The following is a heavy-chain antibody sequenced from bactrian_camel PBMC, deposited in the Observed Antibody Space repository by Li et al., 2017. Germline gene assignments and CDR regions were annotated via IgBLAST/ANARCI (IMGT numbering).Heavy chain of an antibody. J-gene: IGHJ4*01. CDR2: YYIADRSR. Sequence: HVQLVESGGASVQSGGSLSLSCVATGDIFSSICMAWFRQFPGRAREGVAGYYIADRSRYYANSVKGRFTISQDNAKNTIYLQMNNMTLEDTAMYYCTLDTPPCVLETLGRFEYAYRGQGTQVTVS. CDR1: GDIFSSIC. CDR3: TLDTPPCVLETLGRFEYAY. V-gene: IGHV3S6*01. D-gene: IGHD1*01.